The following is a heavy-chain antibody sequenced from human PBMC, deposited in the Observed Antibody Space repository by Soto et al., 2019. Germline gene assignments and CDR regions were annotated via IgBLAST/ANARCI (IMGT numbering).Heavy chain of an antibody. D-gene: IGHD3-22*01. V-gene: IGHV3-15*07. J-gene: IGHJ6*02. CDR2: IKSKTDGGTT. Sequence: GGSLRLSCAASGFTFSNAWMNWVRQAPGKGLEWVGRIKSKTDGGTTDYAAPVKGRFTISRDDSKNTLYLQMNSLKTEDTAVYYCTTGLKGLVVIPYYYYGMDVWGQGTTVTVSS. CDR3: TTGLKGLVVIPYYYYGMDV. CDR1: GFTFSNAW.